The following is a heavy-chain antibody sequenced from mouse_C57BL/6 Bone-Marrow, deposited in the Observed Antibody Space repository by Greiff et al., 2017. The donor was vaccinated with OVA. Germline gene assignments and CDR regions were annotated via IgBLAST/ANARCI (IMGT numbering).Heavy chain of an antibody. V-gene: IGHV1-18*01. D-gene: IGHD1-1*01. J-gene: IGHJ1*03. CDR2: INPNNGGT. CDR1: GYTFTDYN. Sequence: EVKLMESGPELVKPGASVKIPCKASGYTFTDYNMDWVKQSHGKSLEWIGDINPNNGGTIYNQKFKGKATLTVDKSSSTAYMELRSLTSEDTAVYYCARSGSNYCEDWYFDVWGTGTTVTVSS. CDR3: ARSGSNYCEDWYFDV.